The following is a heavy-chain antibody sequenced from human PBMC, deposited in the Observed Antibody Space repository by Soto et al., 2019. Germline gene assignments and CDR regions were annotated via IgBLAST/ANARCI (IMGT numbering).Heavy chain of an antibody. V-gene: IGHV3-21*01. CDR2: ISSSSSYI. J-gene: IGHJ6*03. CDR3: ARWYGSGRDLGYYYMDV. CDR1: GFTFSSYS. Sequence: EVQLVESGGGLVKPGGSLRLSCAASGFTFSSYSMNWVRQAPGKGLEWVSSISSSSSYIYYADSVKGRFTISRDNAKNSLYLQMNSLRAEDTAVYDCARWYGSGRDLGYYYMDVWGKGTTVTVSS. D-gene: IGHD3-10*01.